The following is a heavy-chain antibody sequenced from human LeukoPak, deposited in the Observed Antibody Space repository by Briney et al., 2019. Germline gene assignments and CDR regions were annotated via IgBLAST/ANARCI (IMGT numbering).Heavy chain of an antibody. Sequence: GGSLRLSCAASGFTVSSCYMSWVRQAPGKGLEWVSVIYTSGSTFYADSVRDRFTISRDNSQNTLYLQMNSLRAEDTAVYYCARDHSSGWYYFSYWGQGILVTVSS. CDR2: IYTSGST. J-gene: IGHJ4*02. V-gene: IGHV3-66*01. CDR3: ARDHSSGWYYFSY. D-gene: IGHD6-19*01. CDR1: GFTVSSCY.